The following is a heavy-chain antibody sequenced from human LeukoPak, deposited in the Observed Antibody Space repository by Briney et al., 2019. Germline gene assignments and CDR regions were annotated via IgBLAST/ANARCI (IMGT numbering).Heavy chain of an antibody. D-gene: IGHD5-24*01. CDR1: GGSISSSSYS. CDR2: LYYSGST. CDR3: AGHLPGMATRLPGAY. V-gene: IGHV4-39*01. Sequence: SETLSLTCTVSGGSISSSSYSWGWIRQPPGKGLEWIGSLYYSGSTYYNPSLKSRVAMSVDTSKNQFSLKLSSVTAADTAVYYCAGHLPGMATRLPGAYWGQGTLVTVSS. J-gene: IGHJ4*02.